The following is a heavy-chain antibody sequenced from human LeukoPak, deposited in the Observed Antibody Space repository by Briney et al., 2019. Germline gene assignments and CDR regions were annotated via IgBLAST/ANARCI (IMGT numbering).Heavy chain of an antibody. CDR1: GFTFSSYT. D-gene: IGHD2-2*01. V-gene: IGHV3-23*01. Sequence: GGSLRLSCAASGFTFSSYTMSWVRQAPGKGLEWVSAISGSGGSTYYADSVKGRFTISRDNSKNTLYLQMNSLRAEDTAVYYCANSVVPAAIPTYYWGQGTLVTVSS. J-gene: IGHJ4*02. CDR2: ISGSGGST. CDR3: ANSVVPAAIPTYY.